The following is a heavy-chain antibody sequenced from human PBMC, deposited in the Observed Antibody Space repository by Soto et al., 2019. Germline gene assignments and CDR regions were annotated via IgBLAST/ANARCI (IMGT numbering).Heavy chain of an antibody. D-gene: IGHD3-16*02. V-gene: IGHV1-69*02. CDR2: IIPILGIA. CDR3: ASDVARYDYIWGSYRASR. Sequence: QVQLVQSGAEEKKPGSSVKVSCTASGGTFSSYTISWVRQAHGQGLEWMGRIIPILGIANYAQKFQGRVTINADQSTSTAYMELSSLRSEDTAVYYCASDVARYDYIWGSYRASRWGQGTLVTVSS. CDR1: GGTFSSYT. J-gene: IGHJ1*01.